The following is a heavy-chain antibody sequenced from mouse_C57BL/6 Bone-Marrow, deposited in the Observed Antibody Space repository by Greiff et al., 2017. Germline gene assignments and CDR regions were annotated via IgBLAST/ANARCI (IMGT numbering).Heavy chain of an antibody. V-gene: IGHV5-17*01. CDR2: ISSGSSTI. J-gene: IGHJ1*03. CDR1: GFTFSDYG. CDR3: ARVYGSSYGGYFDV. Sequence: EVMLVESGGGLVKPGGSLKLSCAASGFTFSDYGMHWVRQAPEKGLEWVAYISSGSSTIYYADTVKGRFTISRDNAKNTLFLQMTSLRSEDTAMYYCARVYGSSYGGYFDVWGTGTTVTVSS. D-gene: IGHD1-1*01.